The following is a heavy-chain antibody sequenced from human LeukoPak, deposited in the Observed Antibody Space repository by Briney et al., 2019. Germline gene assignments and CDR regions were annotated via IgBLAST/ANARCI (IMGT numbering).Heavy chain of an antibody. J-gene: IGHJ4*02. CDR1: GYTFTSYD. CDR3: AGGRSTGYPYYFEY. Sequence: ASVKLSCKASGYTFTSYDINWVRQATGQGLEWMGWMNPNSGSTGYAQKFQGRVTITRNTSISTAYMELSGLRSEDTAVYYCAGGRSTGYPYYFEYWGQGTLATVSS. V-gene: IGHV1-8*03. D-gene: IGHD5-12*01. CDR2: MNPNSGST.